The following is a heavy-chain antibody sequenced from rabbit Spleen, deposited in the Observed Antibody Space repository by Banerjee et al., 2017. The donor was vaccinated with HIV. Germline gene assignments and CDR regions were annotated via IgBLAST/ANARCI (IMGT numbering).Heavy chain of an antibody. V-gene: IGHV1S45*01. J-gene: IGHJ6*01. CDR3: ARDTSSSFSSYGMAL. D-gene: IGHD1-1*01. Sequence: QQQLEESGGGLVKPGGTLTLTCKASGIDFSSDSYMCWVRQAPGKGLEWIACIEAGSSGFTYFASWAKGRVTISKTSSTTVTLQMTSLTAADTATYFCARDTSSSFSSYGMALWGPGTLVTVS. CDR1: GIDFSSDSY. CDR2: IEAGSSGFT.